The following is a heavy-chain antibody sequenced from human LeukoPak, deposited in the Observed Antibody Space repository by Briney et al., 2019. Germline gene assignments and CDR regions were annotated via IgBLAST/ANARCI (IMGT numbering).Heavy chain of an antibody. CDR3: ARDLSAVDY. V-gene: IGHV3-7*01. J-gene: IGHJ4*02. CDR1: SFTFSSYW. Sequence: GGSLRLLCAASSFTFSSYWMSWVRQATGKGLEWVANIKQDGSEKYYVDSVKGRFTISRDNAKNSLYLQMNSLRAEDTAVYYCARDLSAVDYWGQGTLVTVSS. D-gene: IGHD2/OR15-2a*01. CDR2: IKQDGSEK.